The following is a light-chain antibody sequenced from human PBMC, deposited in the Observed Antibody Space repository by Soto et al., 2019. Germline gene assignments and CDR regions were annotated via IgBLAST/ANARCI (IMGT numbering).Light chain of an antibody. CDR1: QSVSSN. V-gene: IGKV3-15*01. CDR3: QQYNNWPPPIT. CDR2: GAS. Sequence: EIVMTQSPATLSVSPGERATLSCRASQSVSSNLAWYQQKPGQAPRLLIYGASTTATGIPDRFSGSGSGTEFTLTVSSLQSEDFAVYYCQQYNNWPPPITFGQGTRLEIK. J-gene: IGKJ5*01.